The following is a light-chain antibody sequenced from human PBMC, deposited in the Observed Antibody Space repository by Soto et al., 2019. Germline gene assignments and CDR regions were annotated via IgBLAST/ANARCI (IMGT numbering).Light chain of an antibody. CDR2: GNS. J-gene: IGLJ1*01. CDR1: SSNIGAGYD. Sequence: QAVVTQPPSVSGAPGQRVTISCTGSSSNIGAGYDVHWYQQLPGTAPKLLIYGNSTLPSGVPDRFSGSKSGTSASLAITGLQAEDEADYYCQSYDSSLSGYVFGTGTKLTVL. CDR3: QSYDSSLSGYV. V-gene: IGLV1-40*01.